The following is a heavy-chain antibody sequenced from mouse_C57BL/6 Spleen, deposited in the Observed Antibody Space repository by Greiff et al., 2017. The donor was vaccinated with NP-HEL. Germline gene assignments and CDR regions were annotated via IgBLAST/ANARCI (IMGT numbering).Heavy chain of an antibody. CDR1: GYTFTDYY. V-gene: IGHV1-26*01. D-gene: IGHD4-1*01. Sequence: VQLQQSGPELVKPGASVKISCKASGYTFTDYYMNWVKQSHGKSLEWIGDINPNNGGTSYNQKFKGKATLTVDKSSSTAYMELRSLTSEDSAVYYCARWTGTNFGYRGQGTTLTVAS. CDR3: ARWTGTNFGY. J-gene: IGHJ2*01. CDR2: INPNNGGT.